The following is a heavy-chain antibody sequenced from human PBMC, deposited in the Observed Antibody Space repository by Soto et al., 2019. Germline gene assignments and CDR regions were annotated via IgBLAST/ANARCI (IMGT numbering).Heavy chain of an antibody. CDR2: ISWNTGSI. CDR3: AKGGARGPVYYFDY. D-gene: IGHD1-26*01. Sequence: GGSLRLSCAASGFTFDDYAMHWVRHAPGKGLEWVSGISWNTGSIAYADSVKGRFTISRDNAKNSLYLQMNGLRTEDTALYFCAKGGARGPVYYFDYWGHGTLVTVSS. CDR1: GFTFDDYA. V-gene: IGHV3-9*01. J-gene: IGHJ4*01.